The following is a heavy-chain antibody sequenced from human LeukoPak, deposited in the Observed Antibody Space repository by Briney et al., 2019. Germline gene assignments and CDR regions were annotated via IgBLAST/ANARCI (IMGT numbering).Heavy chain of an antibody. V-gene: IGHV3-30*18. CDR2: ISYDGSNK. Sequence: RSLRPSSAASRFTSSSYGTHSVRQAPGKGLGSVSVISYDGSNKYYADSVKGRFTISRDNSKNTLYRQMSSLRAEDTGVCYCVKDLTVMVRGGGAFDYWGKGTLVTVSS. J-gene: IGHJ4*02. D-gene: IGHD3-10*01. CDR3: VKDLTVMVRGGGAFDY. CDR1: RFTSSSYG.